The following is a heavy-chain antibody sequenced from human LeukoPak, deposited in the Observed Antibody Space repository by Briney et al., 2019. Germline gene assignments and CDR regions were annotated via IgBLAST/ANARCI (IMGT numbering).Heavy chain of an antibody. CDR1: GFTFSSYS. CDR2: ISSSSSTM. CDR3: ARDLGDYYDSSGYDY. J-gene: IGHJ4*02. Sequence: GGSLRLSCAASGFTFSSYSMNWVRQAPGKGLEWVSYISSSSSTMYYADSVKGRFTISRDNAKNSLYLQMNSLRDEDTAVYYCARDLGDYYDSSGYDYWGQGTLVTVSS. D-gene: IGHD3-22*01. V-gene: IGHV3-48*02.